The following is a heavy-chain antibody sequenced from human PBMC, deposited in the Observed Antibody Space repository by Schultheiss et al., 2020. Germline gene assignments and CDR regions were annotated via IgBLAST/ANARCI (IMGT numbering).Heavy chain of an antibody. Sequence: GGSLRLSCAASGFTFSSYAMHWVRQAPGKGLEWVAVISYDGSNKYYADSVKGRFTISRDNSKNTLYLQMGSLRAEDMAVYYCARGMGDSSGYYPYGMDVWGQGTTVTVSS. CDR2: ISYDGSNK. CDR1: GFTFSSYA. V-gene: IGHV3-30*14. D-gene: IGHD3-22*01. CDR3: ARGMGDSSGYYPYGMDV. J-gene: IGHJ6*02.